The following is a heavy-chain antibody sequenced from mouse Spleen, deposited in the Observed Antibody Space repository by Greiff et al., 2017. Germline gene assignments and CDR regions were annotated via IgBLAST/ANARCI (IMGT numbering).Heavy chain of an antibody. J-gene: IGHJ4*01. CDR3: AREGTLYYAMDY. Sequence: LVESGAELARPGASVKLSCKASGYTFTSYGISWVKQRTGQGLEWIGEIYPRSGNTYYNEKFKGKATLTADKSSSTAYMELRSLTSEDSAVYFCAREGTLYYAMDYWGQGTSVTVSS. D-gene: IGHD3-3*01. CDR1: GYTFTSYG. CDR2: IYPRSGNT. V-gene: IGHV1-81*01.